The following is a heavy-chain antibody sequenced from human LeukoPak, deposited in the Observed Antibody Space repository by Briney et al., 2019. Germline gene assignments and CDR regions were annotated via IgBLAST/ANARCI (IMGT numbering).Heavy chain of an antibody. CDR3: ARARYCSGGSCYPNG. D-gene: IGHD2-15*01. J-gene: IGHJ4*02. Sequence: SVKVSCKASGYTFTSYGISWVRQAPGQGLEWMGRIIPILGIANYAQKFQGRVTITADKSTSTAYMELSSLRSEDTAVYYCARARYCSGGSCYPNGWGQGTLVTVSS. V-gene: IGHV1-69*04. CDR1: GYTFTSYG. CDR2: IIPILGIA.